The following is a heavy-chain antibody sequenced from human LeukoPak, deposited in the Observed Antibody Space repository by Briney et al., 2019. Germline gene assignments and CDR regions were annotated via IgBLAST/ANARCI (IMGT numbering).Heavy chain of an antibody. CDR3: ARQGGLGNYAAGSWFDP. J-gene: IGHJ5*02. Sequence: GGSLRLSCAASGFTFSSYGVHWVRQAPGKGLEWVAVIWYEGTNKYYGDSVKGRFTISRDNSKNTLYPQMNSLRVEDTAMYYCARQGGLGNYAAGSWFDPWGQGTLVTVSS. CDR1: GFTFSSYG. V-gene: IGHV3-33*01. D-gene: IGHD1-7*01. CDR2: IWYEGTNK.